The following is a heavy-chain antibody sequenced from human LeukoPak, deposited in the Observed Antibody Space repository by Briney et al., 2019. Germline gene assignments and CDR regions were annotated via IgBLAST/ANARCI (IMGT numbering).Heavy chain of an antibody. J-gene: IGHJ4*02. D-gene: IGHD5-18*01. CDR1: GFTVSSNY. CDR3: ARERGYSVVDY. Sequence: PGGSLRLSCAASGFTVSSNYMSWVRQAPGKGLEWVSSISSSSSYIYYADSVRGRFTISRDNAKNSLYLQMNSLRAEDTAVYYCARERGYSVVDYWGQGTLVTVSS. V-gene: IGHV3-21*01. CDR2: ISSSSSYI.